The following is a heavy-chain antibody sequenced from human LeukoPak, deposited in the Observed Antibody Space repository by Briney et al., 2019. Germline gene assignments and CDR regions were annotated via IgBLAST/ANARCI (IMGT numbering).Heavy chain of an antibody. J-gene: IGHJ4*02. CDR1: GYTLTELS. D-gene: IGHD3-22*01. V-gene: IGHV1-24*01. Sequence: GASVKVSCKVSGYTLTELSMHWVRQAPGKGLEWMGGFDPEDGVTIYAQKFQGRVTMTEDTSTDTAYMELSSLRSEDTAVYYCATVYYDSSGYLPFDYWGQGTLVTVSS. CDR3: ATVYYDSSGYLPFDY. CDR2: FDPEDGVT.